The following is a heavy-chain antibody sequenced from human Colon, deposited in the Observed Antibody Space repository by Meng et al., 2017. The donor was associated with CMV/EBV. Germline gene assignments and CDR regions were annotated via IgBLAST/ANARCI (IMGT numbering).Heavy chain of an antibody. CDR3: ARGRVYLGSYDFWSGYYGMDV. V-gene: IGHV4-34*01. J-gene: IGHJ6*02. CDR1: GESFSLYY. Sequence: SETLSLTCAVYGESFSLYYWSWIRQPTGKGLEWIGEINHIGITNYNPSLKSRVTISVDTSKNQFSLKLSSVTAADTAVYYCARGRVYLGSYDFWSGYYGMDVWGQGTTVTV. CDR2: INHIGIT. D-gene: IGHD3-3*01.